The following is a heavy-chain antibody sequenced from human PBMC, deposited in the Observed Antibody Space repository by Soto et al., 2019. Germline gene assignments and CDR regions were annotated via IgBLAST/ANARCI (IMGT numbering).Heavy chain of an antibody. J-gene: IGHJ6*02. CDR3: ARDREVTAPGGYYYYGMDV. Sequence: PGGSLRLSCAASGFTFSSYSMNWVRQAPGKGLEWVSYISSSSSTIYYADSVKGRFTISRDNAKNSLYLQMNSLRDEDTAVYYCARDREVTAPGGYYYYGMDVWGQGTTVTV. V-gene: IGHV3-48*02. CDR2: ISSSSSTI. D-gene: IGHD3-10*01. CDR1: GFTFSSYS.